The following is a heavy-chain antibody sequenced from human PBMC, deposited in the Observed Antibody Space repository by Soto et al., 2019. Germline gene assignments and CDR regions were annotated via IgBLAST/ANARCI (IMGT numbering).Heavy chain of an antibody. J-gene: IGHJ3*02. CDR2: IYPGDSDT. Sequence: GESLKITCKGSGYSLTSYWIGWMRQMPGKGLEWMGIIYPGDSDTRYSPSFQGQVTISADKSISTAYLQWSSLKASDTAMYYCATPEDRHDAFDIWGQGTMVTVSS. CDR3: ATPEDRHDAFDI. V-gene: IGHV5-51*01. CDR1: GYSLTSYW.